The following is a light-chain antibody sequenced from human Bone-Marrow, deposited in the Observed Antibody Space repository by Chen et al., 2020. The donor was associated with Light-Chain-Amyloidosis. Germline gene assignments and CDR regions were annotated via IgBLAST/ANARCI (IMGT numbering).Light chain of an antibody. V-gene: IGLV2-23*01. CDR3: CAYTGSSTWV. CDR2: GDF. J-gene: IGLJ3*02. Sequence: QSALTQPASVSGSPGQSITISCTASNSDVGNYNLVSWYQHHPGKAPKLIIYGDFKRPSGVSNRFSGSKSGNTASLTISGLQNEAEAHYHCCAYTGSSTWVFGGGTKLTVL. CDR1: NSDVGNYNL.